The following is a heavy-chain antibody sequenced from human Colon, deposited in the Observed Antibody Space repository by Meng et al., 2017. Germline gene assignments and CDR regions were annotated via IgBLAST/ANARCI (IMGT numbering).Heavy chain of an antibody. V-gene: IGHV1-18*01. Sequence: QVQLVQSGAEVKKPGAFVKVSCKASGYTFTTYGISWMRQAPGQGLEWMGWISTYDDNTNYVEKFRGRVTMTTDTSTNTAYMELRSLRSDDTAVYYCARDNPGDYVWDYWGQGTLVTVSS. J-gene: IGHJ4*02. D-gene: IGHD4-17*01. CDR1: GYTFTTYG. CDR3: ARDNPGDYVWDY. CDR2: ISTYDDNT.